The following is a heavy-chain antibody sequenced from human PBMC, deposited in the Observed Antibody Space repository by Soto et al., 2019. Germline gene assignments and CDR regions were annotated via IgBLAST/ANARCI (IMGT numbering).Heavy chain of an antibody. D-gene: IGHD3-3*01. V-gene: IGHV4-34*01. J-gene: IGHJ4*02. Sequence: QVQLQQWGAGPLKPSETLSLTCAVYGGSFSGYYWSWIRQPPGKGLEWIGEINHSGSTNYNPSLKSRVTISVDTSKNQFSLKLSSVTAADTAVYYCARGRTIFGVVIVYFDYWGQGTLVTVSS. CDR2: INHSGST. CDR1: GGSFSGYY. CDR3: ARGRTIFGVVIVYFDY.